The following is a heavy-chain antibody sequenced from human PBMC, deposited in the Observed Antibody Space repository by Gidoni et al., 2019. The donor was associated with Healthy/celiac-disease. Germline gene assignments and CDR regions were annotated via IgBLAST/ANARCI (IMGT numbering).Heavy chain of an antibody. Sequence: QVQLQQWGAGLLKPSETMSLPCAVSGGSFRGYYWRWIRQPPGKGLEWIGEINHSGSTNYNPSLKSRVTISVDTSKNQFSLKLSSVTAADTAVYYCATGGDYCSGGSCYSEVAYWGQGTLVTVSS. V-gene: IGHV4-34*01. CDR1: GGSFRGYY. CDR2: INHSGST. J-gene: IGHJ4*02. CDR3: ATGGDYCSGGSCYSEVAY. D-gene: IGHD2-15*01.